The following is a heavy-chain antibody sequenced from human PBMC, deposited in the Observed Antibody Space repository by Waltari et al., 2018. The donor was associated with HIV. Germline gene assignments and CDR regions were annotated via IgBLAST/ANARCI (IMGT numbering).Heavy chain of an antibody. J-gene: IGHJ4*02. V-gene: IGHV4-34*01. CDR1: GGSFHNYY. CDR3: ARGVFSLIVAGTNFDY. Sequence: QVQLQQWGTGLLKPSETLALTCAVYGGSFHNYYWSWFRQPPGKGLEWIGQIDHSGTSHYNPTLKDRLTMSVDTSKNQFSLKLTSATAADTAVFYCARGVFSLIVAGTNFDYWGQGFLVTVSS. D-gene: IGHD5-12*01. CDR2: IDHSGTS.